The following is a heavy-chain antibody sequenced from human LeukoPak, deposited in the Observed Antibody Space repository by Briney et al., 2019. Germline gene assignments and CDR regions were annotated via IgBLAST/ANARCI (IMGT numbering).Heavy chain of an antibody. CDR1: GFTFNTYG. CDR3: AKKRDSHETLYFFDY. Sequence: PGGSLRLSCAASGFTFNTYGMTWVRQAPGKGLEWVSAISGSGTSIYYADSVQGRFTISRDNSKNTLSLQMNSLRAEDTAVYYCAKKRDSHETLYFFDYWGQGTLVTVSS. CDR2: ISGSGTSI. D-gene: IGHD2-15*01. V-gene: IGHV3-23*01. J-gene: IGHJ4*02.